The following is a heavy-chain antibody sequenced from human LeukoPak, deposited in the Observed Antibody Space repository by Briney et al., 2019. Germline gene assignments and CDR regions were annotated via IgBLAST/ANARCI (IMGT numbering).Heavy chain of an antibody. J-gene: IGHJ4*02. CDR3: ARDYGDYEFASY. Sequence: ASVKVSCKASGNTFTGYYMHWVRQAPGQGLEWMGWINPNSGGTNYAQKFQGRVTMTRDTSISTAYMELSRLRSDDTAVYYCARDYGDYEFASYWGQGTLVTVSS. V-gene: IGHV1-2*02. D-gene: IGHD4-17*01. CDR1: GNTFTGYY. CDR2: INPNSGGT.